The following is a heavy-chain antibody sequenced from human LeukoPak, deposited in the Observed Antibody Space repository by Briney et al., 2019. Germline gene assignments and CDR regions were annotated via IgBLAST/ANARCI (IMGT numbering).Heavy chain of an antibody. CDR1: GGSITSYY. Sequence: SETLSLTCTVSGGSITSYYWSWIRQPPGKGLEWFGYIDHSGTTNYNPSLKSRVTISVDPSKTQFSLRLSSVTAADTAVYYCAQKAPYSPGYSQHWGQGTLVTVSS. V-gene: IGHV4-59*01. D-gene: IGHD2-15*01. J-gene: IGHJ1*01. CDR2: IDHSGTT. CDR3: AQKAPYSPGYSQH.